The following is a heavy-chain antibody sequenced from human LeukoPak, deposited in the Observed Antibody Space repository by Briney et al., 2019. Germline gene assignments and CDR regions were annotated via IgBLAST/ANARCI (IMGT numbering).Heavy chain of an antibody. CDR2: IYNDGST. V-gene: IGHV3-53*01. J-gene: IGHJ4*02. CDR3: ARVWELSYDY. D-gene: IGHD3-16*02. Sequence: GGSLRLSCAASGFSVSTDHMSWVRQAPGKGLEWVSVIYNDGSTYYADTVKGRFTISRDNSKNTVDLQVSSLRAEDMAVYYCARVWELSYDYWGQGTLVAVSS. CDR1: GFSVSTDH.